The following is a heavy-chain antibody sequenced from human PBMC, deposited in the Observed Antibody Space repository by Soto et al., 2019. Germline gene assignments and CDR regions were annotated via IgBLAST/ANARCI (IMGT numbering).Heavy chain of an antibody. Sequence: EVQLVESGGGLVQPGGSLRLSCAASGFTFNSYSMNWVRQAPGKGLEWVSYISSSSSTIYYADSVKGRFTISSDNAKNSLYLQMNSLRDEDTAVYYCARAGYYGSGILLWGQGTLVTVSS. CDR3: ARAGYYGSGILL. CDR2: ISSSSSTI. CDR1: GFTFNSYS. V-gene: IGHV3-48*02. J-gene: IGHJ4*02. D-gene: IGHD3-10*01.